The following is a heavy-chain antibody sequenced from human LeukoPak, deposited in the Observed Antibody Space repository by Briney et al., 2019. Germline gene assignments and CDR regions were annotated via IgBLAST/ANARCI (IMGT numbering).Heavy chain of an antibody. Sequence: PGGSLRLSCAASGFIFSNYGMNWVRQAPGKGLEWVAATSASGSATSYADSVRGRFTISRDNGKNSLYLQMNSLRDEDTAVYYCARTGDSSGYYVWFDPWGQGTLVTVSS. J-gene: IGHJ5*02. CDR2: TSASGSAT. CDR3: ARTGDSSGYYVWFDP. V-gene: IGHV3-48*02. CDR1: GFIFSNYG. D-gene: IGHD6-19*01.